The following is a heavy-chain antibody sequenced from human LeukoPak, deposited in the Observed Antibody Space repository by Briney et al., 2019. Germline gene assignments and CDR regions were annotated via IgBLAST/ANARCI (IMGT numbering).Heavy chain of an antibody. J-gene: IGHJ4*02. CDR3: AREMFGSGSYPDF. CDR1: GFAFNTYA. Sequence: GRSLRLFCAASGFAFNTYAMHWVRQAPGQGLEWVALIWHDGSHKFYSNSVRGQFTISRDNSKNTVSLQMNNLRPEDTAVYYCAREMFGSGSYPDFWGQGTLVTVSS. V-gene: IGHV3-33*01. D-gene: IGHD3-10*01. CDR2: IWHDGSHK.